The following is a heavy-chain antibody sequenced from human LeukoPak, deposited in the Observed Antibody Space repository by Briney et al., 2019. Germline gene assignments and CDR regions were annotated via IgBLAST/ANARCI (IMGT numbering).Heavy chain of an antibody. J-gene: IGHJ3*01. CDR1: GGSISSSSYY. CDR2: VYMSGST. CDR3: AKPSNYYGSATDAFDF. D-gene: IGHD3-10*01. Sequence: SETLSLTCTVSGGSISSSSYYWSWIRQPAGKGLEWIGRVYMSGSTYYNPSLKSRVTISVDTSKNHFSLKLNSVTASDTAVYYCAKPSNYYGSATDAFDFWGQGTMVTVSS. V-gene: IGHV4-61*02.